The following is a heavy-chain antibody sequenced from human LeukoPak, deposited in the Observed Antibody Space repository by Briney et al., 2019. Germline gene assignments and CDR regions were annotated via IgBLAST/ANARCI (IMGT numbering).Heavy chain of an antibody. CDR2: IRSKAYGGTT. V-gene: IGHV3-49*03. D-gene: IGHD3-10*01. Sequence: PGGSLRLSCTASGFTFGEFGMSWFRQAPGKGLEWVGFIRSKAYGGTTDYAASVKGRFTISRDDSKSTAYLQMNSLKTEDTAMYYCTRIYGSGTFLPDYWGQGTLVTVSS. J-gene: IGHJ4*02. CDR1: GFTFGEFG. CDR3: TRIYGSGTFLPDY.